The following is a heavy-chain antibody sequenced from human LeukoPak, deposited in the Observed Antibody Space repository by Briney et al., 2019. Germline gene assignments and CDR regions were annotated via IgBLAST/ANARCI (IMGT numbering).Heavy chain of an antibody. CDR3: ARGVYDSSGYYQYYFDY. CDR1: GDSISGFY. Sequence: SETLSLTCTVSGDSISGFYWTWVRQPPGKGLEWVGYIYYSGSTNYNPSLKSRVTISVDTSKTQFSLKLSSVNAADTAVYYCARGVYDSSGYYQYYFDYWGQGTLVTVSS. D-gene: IGHD3-22*01. V-gene: IGHV4-59*01. J-gene: IGHJ4*02. CDR2: IYYSGST.